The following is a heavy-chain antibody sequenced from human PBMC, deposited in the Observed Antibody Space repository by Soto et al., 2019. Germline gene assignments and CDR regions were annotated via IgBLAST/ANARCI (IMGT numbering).Heavy chain of an antibody. J-gene: IGHJ1*01. V-gene: IGHV3-21*04. CDR3: ARGAPGRDGYNLDFQH. Sequence: LRLSCAASGFTFSTYAMNWVRQAPGKGLEWVSSISSSGSFRYYADSVKGRFTISRDNAKNSLYLQMNSLRAQDTAVYYCARGAPGRDGYNLDFQHWGQGTLVTVSS. CDR2: ISSSGSFR. D-gene: IGHD5-12*01. CDR1: GFTFSTYA.